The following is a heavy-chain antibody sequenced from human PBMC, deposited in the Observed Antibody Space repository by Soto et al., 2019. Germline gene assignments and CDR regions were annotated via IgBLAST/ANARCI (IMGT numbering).Heavy chain of an antibody. CDR1: GGSISSGGYY. V-gene: IGHV4-31*03. Sequence: QVQLQESGPGLVKPSQPLSLTCTVSGGSISSGGYYWSWIRQHPGKGLEWIWYIYYSGSTYDNPSLKSRVTISVDTSTNQFSLKLSAVTAADTAVYYCARRSPYYYDSSGGLDYWGQGTLVTVSS. J-gene: IGHJ4*02. D-gene: IGHD3-22*01. CDR2: IYYSGST. CDR3: ARRSPYYYDSSGGLDY.